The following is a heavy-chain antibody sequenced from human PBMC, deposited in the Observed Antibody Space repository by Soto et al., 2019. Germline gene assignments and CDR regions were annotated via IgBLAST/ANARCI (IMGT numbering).Heavy chain of an antibody. CDR1: GFTFSSYA. Sequence: EVQLLESGGGLVQPGGSLRLSCAASGFTFSSYAMSWVRQAPGKGLEWVSAISGSGGSTYYADSVKGRFTISRDNSKNTVYLQMNGLRGEDTAVYYCAKVLRGGAMPGPDYWGQGTLVPVPS. CDR2: ISGSGGST. CDR3: AKVLRGGAMPGPDY. J-gene: IGHJ4*02. D-gene: IGHD3-16*01. V-gene: IGHV3-23*01.